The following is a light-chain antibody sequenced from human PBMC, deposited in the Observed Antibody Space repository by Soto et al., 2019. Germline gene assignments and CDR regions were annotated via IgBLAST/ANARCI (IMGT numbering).Light chain of an antibody. CDR1: QGLSTF. Sequence: DLPMTQSPSSLSTSVGDRVTITCRASQGLSTFLNWYQQKPGKAPRLLIYAASRLQSGVPARFSGSGAETDFTLTITSLQPEDFGIYYCQQSYATVRTFGGGTKVE. J-gene: IGKJ4*01. V-gene: IGKV1-39*01. CDR3: QQSYATVRT. CDR2: AAS.